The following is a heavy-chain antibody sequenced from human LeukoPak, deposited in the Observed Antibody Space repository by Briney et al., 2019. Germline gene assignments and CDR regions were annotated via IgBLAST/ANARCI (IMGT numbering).Heavy chain of an antibody. J-gene: IGHJ5*02. Sequence: GGSLRLSCEASGFTFSTYGMSWVRQAPGKGLEWVSAISGSGGSTYYADSVKGRVTISRDNSKNTLYLQMNSLRAEDTAVYYCAKAQYYYDSSGYSNWFDPWGQGTLVTVSS. D-gene: IGHD3-22*01. CDR1: GFTFSTYG. CDR3: AKAQYYYDSSGYSNWFDP. V-gene: IGHV3-23*01. CDR2: ISGSGGST.